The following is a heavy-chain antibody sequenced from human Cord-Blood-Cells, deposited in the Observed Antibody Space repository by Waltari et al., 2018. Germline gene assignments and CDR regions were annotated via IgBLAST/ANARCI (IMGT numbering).Heavy chain of an antibody. Sequence: QVQLVQSGAEVKKPGASVKVSCKASGYTFTSYDINWVRQATGQGLEWMGWMNPNRGNTGYAQKFQGRVTMTRNTSISTAYMELSSLRSEDTAVYYCARTSNWNDYYYYGMDVWGQGTTVTVSS. J-gene: IGHJ6*02. CDR1: GYTFTSYD. CDR2: MNPNRGNT. D-gene: IGHD1-20*01. CDR3: ARTSNWNDYYYYGMDV. V-gene: IGHV1-8*01.